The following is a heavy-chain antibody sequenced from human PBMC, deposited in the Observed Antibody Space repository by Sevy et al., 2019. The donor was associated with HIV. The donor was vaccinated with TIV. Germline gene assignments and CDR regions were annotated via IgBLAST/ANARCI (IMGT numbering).Heavy chain of an antibody. V-gene: IGHV1-18*01. Sequence: ASVKVSCKASGYTFTSYGISWVRQAPGQGLEWMGWISAYNGNTNYAQKLQGRVTMTTDTSTSTAYMELRSLRSDDTAVYYCARDDEYSSSTGVCYYYYGMDVWGQGTTVTVSS. J-gene: IGHJ6*02. D-gene: IGHD6-6*01. CDR1: GYTFTSYG. CDR3: ARDDEYSSSTGVCYYYYGMDV. CDR2: ISAYNGNT.